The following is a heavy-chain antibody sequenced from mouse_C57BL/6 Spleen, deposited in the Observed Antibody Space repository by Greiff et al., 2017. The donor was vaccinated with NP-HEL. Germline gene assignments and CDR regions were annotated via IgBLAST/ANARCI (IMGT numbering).Heavy chain of an antibody. CDR2: IYPRSGNT. V-gene: IGHV1-81*01. CDR3: ARGPPRDPFYYFDY. Sequence: QVQLKESGAELARPGASVKLSCKASGYTFTSYGISWVKQRTGQGLEWIGEIYPRSGNTYYNEKFKGKATLTADKSSSTAYMELRSLTSEDSAVYFCARGPPRDPFYYFDYWGQGTTLTVSS. J-gene: IGHJ2*01. CDR1: GYTFTSYG.